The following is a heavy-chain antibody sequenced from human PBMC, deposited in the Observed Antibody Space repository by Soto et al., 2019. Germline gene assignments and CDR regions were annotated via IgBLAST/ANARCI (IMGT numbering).Heavy chain of an antibody. J-gene: IGHJ5*02. Sequence: QLQLQESGPGLVKPSETLSLTCTVSGGSISSSSYYWGWIRQPPGKGLEWIGSIYYSGSTYYNPSLKSRVTISVGTSKNQFSLKLSSVTAADTAVYYCARLRPGVAAGTRGWFDPWGQGPLVTVSS. CDR1: GGSISSSSYY. D-gene: IGHD6-13*01. V-gene: IGHV4-39*01. CDR2: IYYSGST. CDR3: ARLRPGVAAGTRGWFDP.